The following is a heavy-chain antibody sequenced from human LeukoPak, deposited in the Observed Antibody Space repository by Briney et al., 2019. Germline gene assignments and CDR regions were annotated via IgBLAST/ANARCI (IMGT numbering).Heavy chain of an antibody. V-gene: IGHV1-8*03. J-gene: IGHJ4*02. CDR1: GYTFTSYD. D-gene: IGHD1-26*01. Sequence: ASVKVSCKASGYTFTSYDINWVRQATGQGLEWMGWMNPNSGNTGYAHKFQGRVTITRNTSISTAYMELSSLRSEDTAVYYCARGQEQWEPASYWGQGTLVTVSS. CDR3: ARGQEQWEPASY. CDR2: MNPNSGNT.